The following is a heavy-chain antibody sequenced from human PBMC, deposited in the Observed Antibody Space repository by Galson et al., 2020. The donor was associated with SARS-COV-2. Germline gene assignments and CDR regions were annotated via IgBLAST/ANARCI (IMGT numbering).Heavy chain of an antibody. V-gene: IGHV3-30*03. D-gene: IGHD1-1*01. CDR2: ISYDGSNK. CDR3: ARSLLRGTFDY. J-gene: IGHJ4*02. Sequence: GGSLRLSCAASGFTFSSYGMHWVRQAPGKGLEWVAVISYDGSNKYYADSVKGRFTISRDNSKNTLYLQMNSLRAEDTAVYYCARSLLRGTFDYWGQGTLVTVSS. CDR1: GFTFSSYG.